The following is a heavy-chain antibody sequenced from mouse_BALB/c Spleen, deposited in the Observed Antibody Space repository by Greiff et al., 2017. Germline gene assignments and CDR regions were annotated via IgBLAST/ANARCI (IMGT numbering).Heavy chain of an antibody. CDR2: ISYSGST. CDR1: GYSITSDYA. CDR3: AGISPIYYDYGFDY. Sequence: EVQGVESGPGLVKPSQSLSLTCTVTGYSITSDYAWNWIRQFPGNKLEWMGYISYSGSTSYNPSLKSRISITRDTSKNQFFLQLNSVTTEDTATYYCAGISPIYYDYGFDYWGQGTTLTVSS. V-gene: IGHV3-2*02. D-gene: IGHD2-4*01. J-gene: IGHJ2*01.